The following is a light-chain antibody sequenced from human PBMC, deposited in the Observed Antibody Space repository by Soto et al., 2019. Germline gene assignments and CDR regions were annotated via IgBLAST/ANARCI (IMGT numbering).Light chain of an antibody. CDR3: QQYNNWPRS. CDR1: QSVSSY. Sequence: EIVLTQCPATLSLSPGERATLSCVASQSVSSYLAWYQQKPGQAPRLLIYDASNRATGIPARFSGSGSGTEFTLTISSLQSEDFAVYYCQQYNNWPRSFGGGTKVDIK. V-gene: IGKV3-11*01. J-gene: IGKJ4*01. CDR2: DAS.